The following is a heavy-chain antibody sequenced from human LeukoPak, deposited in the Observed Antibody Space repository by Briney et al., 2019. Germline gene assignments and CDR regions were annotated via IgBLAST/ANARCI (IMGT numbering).Heavy chain of an antibody. CDR1: GFTFSSYG. CDR2: IRYDGSNK. CDR3: ARVMRGASAFDI. J-gene: IGHJ3*02. Sequence: PGGSLRLSCAASGFTFSSYGMHWVRQAPGKGLEWVAFIRYDGSNKYYADSVKGRFTISRDNSKNTLYLQMNSLRAEDTAVYYCARVMRGASAFDIWGQGTMVPVSS. V-gene: IGHV3-30*02.